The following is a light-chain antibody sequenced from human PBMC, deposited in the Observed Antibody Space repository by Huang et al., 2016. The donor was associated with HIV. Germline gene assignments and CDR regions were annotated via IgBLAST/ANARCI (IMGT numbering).Light chain of an antibody. V-gene: IGKV3-20*01. J-gene: IGKJ4*01. CDR1: QTITSSY. Sequence: EIVLTQSPGTLSLSPGERATLSCRAIQTITSSYLAWYQMTPGQAPRLLCYGASCRATGIPDRFSGSGSGTDFTLTITRVEPEDFAVYYCQQYGESSPVTFGGGTKVESK. CDR3: QQYGESSPVT. CDR2: GAS.